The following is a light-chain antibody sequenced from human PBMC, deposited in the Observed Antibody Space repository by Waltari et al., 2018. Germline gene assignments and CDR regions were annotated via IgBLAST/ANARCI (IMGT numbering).Light chain of an antibody. CDR3: LQTLTTPLT. Sequence: DIQMTQSPSSLSASVGDSVTITCRSGRFINNYLNWYQQKPGKAPKLLIYAASTLHSGVPSRFSGSGSGTDFTLTVSSLQADDFATYYCLQTLTTPLTFGGGTIVDIK. J-gene: IGKJ4*01. CDR2: AAS. V-gene: IGKV1-39*01. CDR1: RFINNY.